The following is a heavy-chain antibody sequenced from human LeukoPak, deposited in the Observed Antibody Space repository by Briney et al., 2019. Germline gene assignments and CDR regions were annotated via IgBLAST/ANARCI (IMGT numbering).Heavy chain of an antibody. CDR3: ATESGWTTGYGLDV. V-gene: IGHV3-23*01. CDR2: IRADGGNI. J-gene: IGHJ6*02. D-gene: IGHD6-19*01. CDR1: GVIFSNRF. Sequence: GGSLRLSCAASGVIFSNRFMSWVCQGPGKGLEWVSGIRADGGNIYYADSVKGRFTISRGNSKNTLFLQMSSLRAAATAIYYCATESGWTTGYGLDVWGQGTTVTVSS.